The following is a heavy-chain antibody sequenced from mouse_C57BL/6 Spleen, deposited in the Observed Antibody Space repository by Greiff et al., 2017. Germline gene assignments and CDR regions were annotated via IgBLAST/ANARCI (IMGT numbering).Heavy chain of an antibody. CDR3: AINNTTGVAEIDFAKDG. J-gene: IGHJ4*01. D-gene: IGHD1-1*01. CDR2: ISSGGSYT. Sequence: DVQLVESGGDLVKPGGSLKLSCAASGFTFSSYGMSWVRQTPDKRLEWVATISSGGSYTYYPDSVKGRFTISKDNAKNTLYLKMSSLKSEDTALYYCAINNTTGVAEIDFAKDGWGQGASVTVSS. V-gene: IGHV5-6*01. CDR1: GFTFSSYG.